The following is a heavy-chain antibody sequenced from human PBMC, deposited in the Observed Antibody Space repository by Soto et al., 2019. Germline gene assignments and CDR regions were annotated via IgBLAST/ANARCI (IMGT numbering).Heavy chain of an antibody. J-gene: IGHJ6*02. V-gene: IGHV3-21*01. Sequence: PGGSLRLSCAASGFTFSSYSMNWVRQAPGKGLEWVSSISSSSSYIYYADSVKGRFTISRDNAKNSLYLQMNSLRAEDTAVYYCARDILWPRSYYYYYGMHVWGQGTTVTVSS. D-gene: IGHD3-10*01. CDR2: ISSSSSYI. CDR3: ARDILWPRSYYYYYGMHV. CDR1: GFTFSSYS.